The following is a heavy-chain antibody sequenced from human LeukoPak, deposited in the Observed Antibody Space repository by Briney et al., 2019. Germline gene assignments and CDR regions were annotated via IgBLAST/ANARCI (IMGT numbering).Heavy chain of an antibody. J-gene: IGHJ4*02. CDR1: GFSFSNYW. CDR3: AKEGSGYYGYFGY. V-gene: IGHV3-7*03. CDR2: MNQDGSEK. D-gene: IGHD3-22*01. Sequence: GGSLRLSCVASGFSFSNYWMTWVRQAPGKGLEWVAYMNQDGSEKYYVDSVKGRFTISRDNSKNTLYLQMNSLRAEDTAVYYCAKEGSGYYGYFGYWGQGTLVTVSS.